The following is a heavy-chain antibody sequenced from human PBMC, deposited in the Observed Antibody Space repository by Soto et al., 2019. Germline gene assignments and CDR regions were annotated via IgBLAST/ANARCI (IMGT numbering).Heavy chain of an antibody. CDR2: IWYDGSNK. CDR1: GFTFSSYG. J-gene: IGHJ4*02. V-gene: IGHV3-33*01. CDR3: ARGLWDYVWGSYRPAAPLGY. D-gene: IGHD3-16*02. Sequence: PGGSLRLSCAASGFTFSSYGMHWVRQAPGKGLEWVAVIWYDGSNKYYADSVKGRFTISIDNSKNTLYLQMNSLRAEDTAVYYCARGLWDYVWGSYRPAAPLGYWGQGTLVTVSS.